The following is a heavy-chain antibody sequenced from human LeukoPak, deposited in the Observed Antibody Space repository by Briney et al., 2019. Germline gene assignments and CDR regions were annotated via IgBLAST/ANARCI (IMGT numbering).Heavy chain of an antibody. D-gene: IGHD6-13*01. CDR2: IIPIFGTA. V-gene: IGHV1-69*13. CDR1: GGTFSSYA. CDR3: ARALHRLFAQQLGPGFDY. J-gene: IGHJ4*02. Sequence: SVKVSCKASGGTFSSYAISWVRQAPGQGLEWMGGIIPIFGTANYAQKFQGRVTITADESTSTAYMELSSLRSEDTAVYCCARALHRLFAQQLGPGFDYWGQGTLVTVSS.